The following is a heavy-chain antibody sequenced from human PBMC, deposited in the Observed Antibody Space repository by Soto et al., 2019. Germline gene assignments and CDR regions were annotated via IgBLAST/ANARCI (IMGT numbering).Heavy chain of an antibody. CDR2: ISGSGGST. CDR1: GFTFSSYA. CDR3: AKGGLKINYYYYYGMDV. J-gene: IGHJ6*02. V-gene: IGHV3-23*01. Sequence: PGGSLRLSCAASGFTFSSYAMSWVRQAPGKGLEWVSAISGSGGSTYYADSVKGRFTISRDNSKNTLYLQMNSLRAEDTAVYYCAKGGLKINYYYYYGMDVWGQGTTVTVSS.